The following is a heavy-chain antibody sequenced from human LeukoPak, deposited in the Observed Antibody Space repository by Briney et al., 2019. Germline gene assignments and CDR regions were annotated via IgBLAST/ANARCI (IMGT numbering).Heavy chain of an antibody. Sequence: PAGSLRLSCAASGFTFSSYWMSWVRQAPGKGLEWVANIKQDGSEKYYVDSVKGRFTISRDNAKNSLYLQMNSLRAEDTAVYYCARDGYSSGGALDYWGQGTLVTVSS. D-gene: IGHD6-19*01. CDR3: ARDGYSSGGALDY. V-gene: IGHV3-7*01. J-gene: IGHJ4*02. CDR1: GFTFSSYW. CDR2: IKQDGSEK.